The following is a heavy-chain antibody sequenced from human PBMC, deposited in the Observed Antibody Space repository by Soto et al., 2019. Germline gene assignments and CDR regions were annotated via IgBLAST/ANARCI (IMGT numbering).Heavy chain of an antibody. CDR1: GFTFTSSA. D-gene: IGHD2-15*01. V-gene: IGHV1-58*01. CDR2: IVVGSSNT. J-gene: IGHJ6*02. CDR3: AAILGYCSGGSCYSGPFYVMDF. Sequence: SVKVSCKASGFTFTSSAVQWVRQARGERLEWIGWIVVGSSNTKYAQKFQERVTITRDLSTSTAYMELSSLRSEDTAVYYCAAILGYCSGGSCYSGPFYVMDFWGQGTKVTV.